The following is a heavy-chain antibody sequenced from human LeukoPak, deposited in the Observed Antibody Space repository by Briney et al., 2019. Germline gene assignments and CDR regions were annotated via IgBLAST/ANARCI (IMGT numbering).Heavy chain of an antibody. Sequence: GASVKVSCKASGYTFTSYGISWVRQAPGQGLEWMGWISAYNGNTNYAQKLQGRVTMTTDTSTSTAYMELRSLRSDDTAVYYCAREPQPGGHYYYMDVWGKGTTVTISS. CDR1: GYTFTSYG. CDR3: AREPQPGGHYYYMDV. D-gene: IGHD1-26*01. J-gene: IGHJ6*03. CDR2: ISAYNGNT. V-gene: IGHV1-18*01.